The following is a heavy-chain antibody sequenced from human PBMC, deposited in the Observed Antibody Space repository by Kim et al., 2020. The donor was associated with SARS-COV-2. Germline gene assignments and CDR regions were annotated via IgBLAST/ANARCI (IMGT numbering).Heavy chain of an antibody. J-gene: IGHJ4*02. V-gene: IGHV3-23*01. CDR2: ISGSGGNT. D-gene: IGHD3-16*01. CDR3: AKMPSKYYDYVWGGPTQKFFDY. Sequence: GGSLRLSCAASGFTFSNYAMSWVRQAPGKGLEWVSGISGSGGNTYYADSVKGRFTISRDNSKNTLYLQMNSLRAEDTAVYYCAKMPSKYYDYVWGGPTQKFFDYWGQGTLVTVSS. CDR1: GFTFSNYA.